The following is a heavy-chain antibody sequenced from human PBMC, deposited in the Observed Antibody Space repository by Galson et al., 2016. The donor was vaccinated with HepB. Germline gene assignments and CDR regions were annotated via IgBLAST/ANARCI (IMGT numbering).Heavy chain of an antibody. CDR3: AKDRQETYYGSGSYYKS. V-gene: IGHV3-23*01. CDR2: ISASGTRA. J-gene: IGHJ5*02. Sequence: SLRLSCAASGFTFSSYAMTWLRQGPGKGVEWVSSISASGTRAFYADAVEGRFTMSRDNSKNTLYVQMDSLRVEDTAVYYCAKDRQETYYGSGSYYKSWGQGTLVTVSS. D-gene: IGHD3-10*01. CDR1: GFTFSSYA.